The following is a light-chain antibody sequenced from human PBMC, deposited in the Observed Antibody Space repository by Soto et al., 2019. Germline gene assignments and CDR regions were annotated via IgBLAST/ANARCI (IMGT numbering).Light chain of an antibody. CDR1: QSVRSN. CDR3: QHYNNWPFT. Sequence: EIVMTQSPAPLSVSPGEIATLSCRSSQSVRSNLAWYQQKPGQAPRLLIYGASVRSTCIPARFSGSGSGTEFTLTISSLQSEDFAVYSCQHYNNWPFTFGQGTKLEIK. J-gene: IGKJ2*01. V-gene: IGKV3-15*01. CDR2: GAS.